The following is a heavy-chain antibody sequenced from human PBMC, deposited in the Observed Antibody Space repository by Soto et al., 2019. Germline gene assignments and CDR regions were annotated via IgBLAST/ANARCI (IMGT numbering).Heavy chain of an antibody. J-gene: IGHJ6*02. CDR2: ISSSSSTI. CDR3: ARDQGGWNYDYYYYGMDV. D-gene: IGHD1-7*01. CDR1: GFTFSSYS. V-gene: IGHV3-48*02. Sequence: GGSLRLSCAASGFTFSSYSMNWVRQAPGKGLEWVSYISSSSSTIYYADSVKGRFTISRDNAKNSLYLQMNSLRDEDTAVYYCARDQGGWNYDYYYYGMDVWGQGTTVTVSS.